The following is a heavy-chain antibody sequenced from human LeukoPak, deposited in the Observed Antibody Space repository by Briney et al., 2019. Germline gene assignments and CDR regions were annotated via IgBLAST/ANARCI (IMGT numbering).Heavy chain of an antibody. D-gene: IGHD4-17*01. CDR1: GYTLTELS. CDR3: ATVWRGVYGDYAGAFDI. J-gene: IGHJ3*02. V-gene: IGHV1-24*01. CDR2: FDPEDGET. Sequence: ASVKVSCKVSGYTLTELSMHWVRQAPGKGLEWMGGFDPEDGETIYAQKFQGRVTMTEDTSTDTAYMELSSLRSEDTAVYYCATVWRGVYGDYAGAFDIWGQGTMVTVSS.